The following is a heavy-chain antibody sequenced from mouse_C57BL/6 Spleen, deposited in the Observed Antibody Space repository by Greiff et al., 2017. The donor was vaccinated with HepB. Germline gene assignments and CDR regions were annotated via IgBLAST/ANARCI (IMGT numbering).Heavy chain of an antibody. CDR3: ARGGSSLYYYAMDY. D-gene: IGHD1-1*01. J-gene: IGHJ4*01. CDR2: ISSGSSTI. V-gene: IGHV5-17*01. CDR1: GFTFSDYG. Sequence: EVQLVESGGGLVKPGGSLKLSCAASGFTFSDYGMHWVRQAPEKGLEWVAYISSGSSTIYYADTVKGRFTISRDNAKNTMFLQMNSLRSEDTAMYYFARGGSSLYYYAMDYWGQGTSVTVSS.